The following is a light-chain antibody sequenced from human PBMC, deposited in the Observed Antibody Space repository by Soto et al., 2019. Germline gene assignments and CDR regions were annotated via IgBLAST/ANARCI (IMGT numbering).Light chain of an antibody. CDR3: QQYDTSPLT. CDR1: QSVRSSY. J-gene: IGKJ4*01. V-gene: IGKV3-20*01. CDR2: AAS. Sequence: EIVLTPSPGTLSLSPRERATLSCRASQSVRSSYLAWYQQKPGQAPSLLIYAASSRATGIPDRFSGSGSGTDFTLTISRLEPEDFAVYYCQQYDTSPLTFGGGTKVEIK.